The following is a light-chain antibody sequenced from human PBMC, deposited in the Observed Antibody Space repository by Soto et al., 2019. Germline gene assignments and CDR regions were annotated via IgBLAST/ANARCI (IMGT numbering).Light chain of an antibody. CDR1: SSDVGSYNL. V-gene: IGLV2-23*03. Sequence: QSALTQPASVSGSPGQSITISCTGTSSDVGSYNLVSWYQQHPGKAPKLMIYEGSKRPSGVSNRFSGSKSGNTASLTISGLQAEDEADYYSCSYPGSSSFALVFGGGTKLTVL. CDR3: CSYPGSSSFALV. J-gene: IGLJ2*01. CDR2: EGS.